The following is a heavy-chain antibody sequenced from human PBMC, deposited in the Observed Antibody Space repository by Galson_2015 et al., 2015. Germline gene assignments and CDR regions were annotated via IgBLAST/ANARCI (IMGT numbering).Heavy chain of an antibody. J-gene: IGHJ4*02. CDR3: ATAVYYYDSSGRDY. CDR1: GGTFSSYA. V-gene: IGHV1-24*01. CDR2: FDPEDGET. Sequence: SVKVSCKASGGTFSSYAISWVRQAPGQGLEWMGGFDPEDGETIYAQKFQGRVTMTEDTSTDTAYMELSSLRSEDTAVYYCATAVYYYDSSGRDYWGQGTLVTVSS. D-gene: IGHD3-22*01.